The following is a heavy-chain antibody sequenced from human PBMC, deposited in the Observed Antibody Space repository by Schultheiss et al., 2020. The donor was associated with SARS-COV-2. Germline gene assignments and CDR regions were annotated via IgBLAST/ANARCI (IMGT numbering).Heavy chain of an antibody. Sequence: GGSLRLSCAASGFTFSSYGMHWVRQAPGKGLEWVAVIWYDGSNKYYADSVKGRFTISRDNSKNTLYLQMNSLRAEDTAVYYCARDQPTVTYYYYGMDVWGQGTTVTVSS. CDR3: ARDQPTVTYYYYGMDV. CDR2: IWYDGSNK. D-gene: IGHD4-17*01. V-gene: IGHV3-33*01. J-gene: IGHJ6*02. CDR1: GFTFSSYG.